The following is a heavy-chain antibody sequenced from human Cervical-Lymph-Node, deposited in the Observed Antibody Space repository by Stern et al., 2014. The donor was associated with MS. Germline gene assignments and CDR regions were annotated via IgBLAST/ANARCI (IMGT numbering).Heavy chain of an antibody. CDR3: ARDAHSSSWSRLDY. J-gene: IGHJ4*02. Sequence: QVQLQESGPGLVKPSETLSLTCTVSGGSVSSGSYYWSWIRQPPGKGLEWMGYIYYSGSTNYNPSLKSRVTISVDTSKTQFSLKLSSVTAADTAVYYCARDAHSSSWSRLDYWGQGTLVTVSS. CDR2: IYYSGST. CDR1: GGSVSSGSYY. V-gene: IGHV4-61*01. D-gene: IGHD6-13*01.